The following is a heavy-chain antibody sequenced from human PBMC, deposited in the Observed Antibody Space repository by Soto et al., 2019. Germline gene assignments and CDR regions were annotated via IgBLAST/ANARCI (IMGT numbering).Heavy chain of an antibody. D-gene: IGHD2-15*01. CDR3: ARGRYCSGPSCKPFYYGLEE. J-gene: IGHJ6*02. CDR1: GGTFSSYA. CDR2: VIPIFGPA. V-gene: IGHV1-69*12. Sequence: QVQLVQSGAEVKKPGSSVKVSCMPSGGTFSSYAISWVRQVPGQGLEWMGGVIPIFGPAIYAEKFQGRVTITADESTGTAFMELSSLGFEDTAVYYCARGRYCSGPSCKPFYYGLEEWGQGTTVTVSS.